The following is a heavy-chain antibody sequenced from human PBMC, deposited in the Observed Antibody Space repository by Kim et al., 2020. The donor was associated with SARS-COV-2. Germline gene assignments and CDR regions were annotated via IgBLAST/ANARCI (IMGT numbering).Heavy chain of an antibody. V-gene: IGHV3-64D*06. CDR1: GFTFSSYA. D-gene: IGHD6-19*01. CDR2: ISSNGGST. J-gene: IGHJ6*02. CDR3: VKDSSGWTEHYYGMDV. Sequence: GGSLRLSCSASGFTFSSYAMHWVRQAPGKGLEYVSAISSNGGSTYYADSVKGRFAISRDNSKNTLYLQMSSLRAEDTAVYYCVKDSSGWTEHYYGMDVWGQGTTVTVSS.